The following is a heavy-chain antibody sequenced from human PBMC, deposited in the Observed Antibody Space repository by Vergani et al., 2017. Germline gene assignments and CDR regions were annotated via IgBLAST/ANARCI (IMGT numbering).Heavy chain of an antibody. J-gene: IGHJ3*02. CDR3: AKLRIVGATERGSGSAFDI. CDR2: ISGSGGST. CDR1: GFTFTSYA. V-gene: IGHV3-23*01. D-gene: IGHD1-26*01. Sequence: EVQLLESGGGLVQPGGSLRLSCAASGFTFTSYAMSWVRQAPGKGLEWVSTISGSGGSTYYAASVKGRFTISRENSKNTLYLQMSSLRAADTAVYYCAKLRIVGATERGSGSAFDIWGQGTMVTVSS.